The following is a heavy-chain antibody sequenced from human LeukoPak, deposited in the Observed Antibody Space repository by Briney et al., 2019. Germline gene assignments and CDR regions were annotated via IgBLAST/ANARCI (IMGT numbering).Heavy chain of an antibody. D-gene: IGHD2-2*01. V-gene: IGHV4-4*07. J-gene: IGHJ3*02. CDR2: IYTSGST. CDR3: ARGIFYQTPCDALDI. CDR1: GGPISRYQ. Sequence: SETLSHLCSVSGGPISRYQWRWPRQPAGKALEDIGRIYTSGSTNYNPSLKSRVTMSVDTSKNQLSLKLSSVTAADTAVYYCARGIFYQTPCDALDIWGQGTMVTVSS.